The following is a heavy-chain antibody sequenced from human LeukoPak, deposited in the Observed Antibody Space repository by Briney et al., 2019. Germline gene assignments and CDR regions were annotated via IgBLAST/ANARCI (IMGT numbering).Heavy chain of an antibody. J-gene: IGHJ6*03. CDR3: ASSDSYCSSTSCYRGAYYYYYMDV. CDR2: ISGSGGST. Sequence: GGSLRLSCAASGFTFSSYAMSWVRQAPGKGLEWVSAISGSGGSTYYADSVKGRFTISRDNAKNSLYLQMNSLRAEDTAVYYCASSDSYCSSTSCYRGAYYYYYMDVWGKGTTVTVSS. CDR1: GFTFSSYA. D-gene: IGHD2-2*01. V-gene: IGHV3-23*01.